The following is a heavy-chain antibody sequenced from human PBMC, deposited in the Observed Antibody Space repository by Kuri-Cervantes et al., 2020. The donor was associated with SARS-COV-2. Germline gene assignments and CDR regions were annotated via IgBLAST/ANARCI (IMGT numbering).Heavy chain of an antibody. V-gene: IGHV1-69*08. CDR3: ARVHCISVSCFSAYPLDV. CDR2: INLMFDSA. CDR1: GGTFISSS. Sequence: SVKVSCKASGGTFISSSITWVRQAPGQGLEWMGRINLMFDSANYAQKVQGRVTITADKSTRTTYMELSSLTSEDAAVYYCARVHCISVSCFSAYPLDVWGQGTTVTVSS. J-gene: IGHJ6*02. D-gene: IGHD2-2*01.